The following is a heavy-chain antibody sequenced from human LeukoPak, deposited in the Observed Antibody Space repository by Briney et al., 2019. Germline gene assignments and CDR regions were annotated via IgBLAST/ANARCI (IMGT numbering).Heavy chain of an antibody. J-gene: IGHJ5*02. CDR1: GYTFTSYD. CDR3: GSSMGRVSGAFDP. V-gene: IGHV1-8*01. D-gene: IGHD3-10*01. Sequence: ASLKVSSKASGYTFTSYDINWVRQATGEGLEWRGWRNPNRGNTGDAQKFHGRVTMTRNTPTRTPSTGLSSLRSQDTAPYYSGSSMGRVSGAFDPWGQGALVTASP. CDR2: RNPNRGNT.